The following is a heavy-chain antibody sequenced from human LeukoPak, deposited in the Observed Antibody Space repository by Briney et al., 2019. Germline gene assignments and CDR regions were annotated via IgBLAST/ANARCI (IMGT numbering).Heavy chain of an antibody. D-gene: IGHD6-19*01. CDR2: ISGSGGST. J-gene: IGHJ4*02. CDR3: AKDHLPGIAVAGRDY. Sequence: GGSLRLSCAASGFTFSSYGMSWVRQAPGKGLEWVSAISGSGGSTYYADSVKGRFTISRDNSKNTLYLQINSLRAEDTAVYYCAKDHLPGIAVAGRDYWGQGTLVTVSS. V-gene: IGHV3-23*01. CDR1: GFTFSSYG.